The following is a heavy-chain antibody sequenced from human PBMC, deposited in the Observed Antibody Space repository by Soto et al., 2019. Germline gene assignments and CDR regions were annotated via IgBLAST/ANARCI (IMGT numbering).Heavy chain of an antibody. J-gene: IGHJ4*02. Sequence: QVQLVESGGGVVQPGRSLRLSCAASGFTFSSYGMHWVRQAPGQGLEWVAVISYDGSNKYYADSVKGRFTISRDNYKKTLYLQMNSRRAEDKAGYYCAKEDAGAAAGRVPFFDCWGQGTLVIVSS. CDR2: ISYDGSNK. CDR1: GFTFSSYG. D-gene: IGHD6-13*01. V-gene: IGHV3-30*18. CDR3: AKEDAGAAAGRVPFFDC.